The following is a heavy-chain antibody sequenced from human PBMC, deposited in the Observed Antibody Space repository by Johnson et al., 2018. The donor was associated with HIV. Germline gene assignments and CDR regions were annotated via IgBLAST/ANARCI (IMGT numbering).Heavy chain of an antibody. CDR1: GFTFRTYA. CDR3: AREVESGIAVNDAFDI. Sequence: VQLVESGGGVVQPGRSLRLSCAASGFTFRTYAMHWVRQATGKGLEWVAVISYDGSNKYYADSVKGRFTISRDNSKNTLYLQMNSLRAEDTAVYYCAREVESGIAVNDAFDIWGQGTMVTVSS. V-gene: IGHV3-30-3*01. CDR2: ISYDGSNK. J-gene: IGHJ3*02. D-gene: IGHD6-19*01.